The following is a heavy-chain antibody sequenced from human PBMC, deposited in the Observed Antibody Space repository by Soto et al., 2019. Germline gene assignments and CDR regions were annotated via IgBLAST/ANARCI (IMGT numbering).Heavy chain of an antibody. CDR3: ARGAFAVADNLRDYGMDV. Sequence: QVQLVESGGGVVQPGRSLRLSCAASGFTFSSYGMHWVRQAPGKGLEWVAVIWYDGSNKYYADSVKGRFTISRDNSKNTLYLQMNSLRAEDTAVYYCARGAFAVADNLRDYGMDVWGQGTTVTVSS. D-gene: IGHD6-19*01. CDR2: IWYDGSNK. J-gene: IGHJ6*02. CDR1: GFTFSSYG. V-gene: IGHV3-33*01.